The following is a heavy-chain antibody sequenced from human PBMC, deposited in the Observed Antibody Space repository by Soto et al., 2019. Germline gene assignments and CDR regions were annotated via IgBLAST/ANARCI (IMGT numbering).Heavy chain of an antibody. CDR3: ARDTETLGPRANDALGI. Sequence: ASVKVSCKATGYTFSAYTMNWVRQAPGQSLEWMGWINAGSGNTKYSQNFQGRVSITRDTSASTVYMELTGLTSEDTAVYYCARDTETLGPRANDALGIWGQGTMVT. J-gene: IGHJ3*02. CDR1: GYTFSAYT. V-gene: IGHV1-3*01. CDR2: INAGSGNT. D-gene: IGHD3-3*02.